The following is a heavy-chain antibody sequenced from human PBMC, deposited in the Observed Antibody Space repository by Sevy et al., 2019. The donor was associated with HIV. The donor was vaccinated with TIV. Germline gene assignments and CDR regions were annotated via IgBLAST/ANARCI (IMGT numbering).Heavy chain of an antibody. CDR2: ISAYNGKT. Sequence: ASVKVSCKASGYTFSNYGISWVRQAPGQGLEWMGWISAYNGKTNYTEKLQGRVTMTTDTSTRTGYMELRSRRSDDTAVYFCARVGSSGWTPWGQGTLVTVSS. J-gene: IGHJ4*02. V-gene: IGHV1-18*01. D-gene: IGHD6-19*01. CDR3: ARVGSSGWTP. CDR1: GYTFSNYG.